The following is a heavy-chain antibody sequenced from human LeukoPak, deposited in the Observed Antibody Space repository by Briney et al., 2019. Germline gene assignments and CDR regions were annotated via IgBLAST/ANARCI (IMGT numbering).Heavy chain of an antibody. D-gene: IGHD2-15*01. V-gene: IGHV4-34*01. J-gene: IGHJ4*02. CDR3: ARGSSFDGYCSAGACDAGYYDS. CDR2: INHRGSS. CDR1: VESFSAYF. Sequence: SETLSLTCAVYVESFSAYFWNWIRQAPGHPLEYIGEINHRGSSHYNPSLKTRVTLSVDTSKNQFSLKLTSVTAADTAVYFCARGSSFDGYCSAGACDAGYYDSWGQGTPVTVSS.